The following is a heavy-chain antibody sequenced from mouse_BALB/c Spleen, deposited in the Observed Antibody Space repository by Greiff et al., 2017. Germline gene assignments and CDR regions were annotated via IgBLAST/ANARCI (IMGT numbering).Heavy chain of an antibody. V-gene: IGHV1S135*01. CDR1: GYAFTSYN. J-gene: IGHJ4*01. CDR2: IDPYNGGT. CDR3: ARGGIAYYYAMDY. Sequence: VQLQQSGAELARPGASVKMSCKASGYAFTSYNMYWVKQSHGKSLEWIGYIDPYNGGTSYNQKFKGKATLTVDKSSSTAYMHLNSLTSEDSAVYYCARGGIAYYYAMDYWGQGTSVTVSS.